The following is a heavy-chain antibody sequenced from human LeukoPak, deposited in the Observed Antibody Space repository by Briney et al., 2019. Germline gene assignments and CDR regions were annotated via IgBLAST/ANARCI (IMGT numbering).Heavy chain of an antibody. CDR1: GGTFSSYA. Sequence: SVKVSCKASGGTFSSYAISWVRHAPGQGLEWMGAIIPIFGTANYAQKFQGRVTITADESTSTAYMELSSLRSEDTAVYYCARDSDYGVVTAILRDWGQGTLVTVSS. CDR3: ARDSDYGVVTAILRD. CDR2: IIPIFGTA. V-gene: IGHV1-69*13. J-gene: IGHJ4*02. D-gene: IGHD2-21*02.